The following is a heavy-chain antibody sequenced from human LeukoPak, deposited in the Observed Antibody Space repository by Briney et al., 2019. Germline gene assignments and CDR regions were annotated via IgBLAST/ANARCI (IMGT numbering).Heavy chain of an antibody. CDR1: GGSISSYY. D-gene: IGHD3-16*01. CDR2: IYYSGST. CDR3: ARGLVRYAFDI. V-gene: IGHV4-59*01. J-gene: IGHJ3*02. Sequence: SETLSLTCTVSGGSISSYYWSWIRQPPGKGLEWIGYIYYSGSTNYNPSLKSRVTISVDTSKNQFSLKLSSATAADTAVYYCARGLVRYAFDIWGQGTMVTVSS.